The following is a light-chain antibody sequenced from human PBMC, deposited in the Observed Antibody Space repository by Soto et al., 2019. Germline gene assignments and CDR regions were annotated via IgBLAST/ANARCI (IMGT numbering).Light chain of an antibody. J-gene: IGLJ2*01. CDR1: SSDVGGYNY. V-gene: IGLV2-14*01. CDR2: DVS. CDR3: SSYTSSSTYVV. Sequence: QSALTQPASVSGSPGQSITISCTGTSSDVGGYNYVSWYQQHPGKAPKLMIYDVSNRPSGVSNRFSGSKSGNTASLTISGLQAEDEADYYCSSYTSSSTYVVFGGG.